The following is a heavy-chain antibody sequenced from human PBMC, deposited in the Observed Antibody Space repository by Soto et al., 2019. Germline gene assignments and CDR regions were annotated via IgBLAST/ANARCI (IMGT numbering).Heavy chain of an antibody. V-gene: IGHV3-53*02. J-gene: IGHJ6*02. Sequence: EVQLVETGGGLIQPGGSLRLSCLASGFSVTTNYIIWVRQPPGEGLEWVSTTFTGGSTHYADSVKGRFSISRDNSKNTVYLQMKNLRVADTAVYYCAKKPPSSIQGWAFGMDVWGQGTTVSVSS. CDR2: TFTGGST. CDR1: GFSVTTNY. CDR3: AKKPPSSIQGWAFGMDV. D-gene: IGHD1-1*01.